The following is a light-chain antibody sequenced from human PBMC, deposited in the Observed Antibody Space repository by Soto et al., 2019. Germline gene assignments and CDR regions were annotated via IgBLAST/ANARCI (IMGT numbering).Light chain of an antibody. CDR3: KRYDNWPLT. V-gene: IGKV3-15*01. CDR2: HTS. J-gene: IGKJ4*01. CDR1: KSISGN. Sequence: EIVMTQSPATLSVSPGESATLSCRASKSISGNLARYQQKPGLAPRLLIYHTSTRATGVPARFSGSGSGTELSLTISSLQSEDFAVYYCKRYDNWPLTFGGGTKGDI.